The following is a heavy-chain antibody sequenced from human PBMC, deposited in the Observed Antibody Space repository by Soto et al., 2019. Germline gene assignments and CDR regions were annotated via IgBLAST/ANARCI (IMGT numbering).Heavy chain of an antibody. V-gene: IGHV4-38-2*01. CDR1: GYSISSGYY. CDR3: ARVGPLYSSGWYYFDY. D-gene: IGHD6-19*01. CDR2: IYHSGST. J-gene: IGHJ4*02. Sequence: KPSETLSLTCAVSGYSISSGYYWGWIRQPPGKGLEWIGSIYHSGSTYYNPSLKSRVTISVDTSKNQFSLKLSSVTAADTAVYYCARVGPLYSSGWYYFDYWGQGTLVTVSS.